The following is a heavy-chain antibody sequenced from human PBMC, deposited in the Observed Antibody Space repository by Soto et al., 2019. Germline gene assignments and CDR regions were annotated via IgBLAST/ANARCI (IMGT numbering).Heavy chain of an antibody. J-gene: IGHJ5*02. CDR2: IYYSGST. Sequence: LQLQESGPGLVTPSETLSLTCTVSGCSISSSSYYWGGIRQPPGKGSEWMGSIYYSGSTYYNPSRKCRVTISVDTSKNRFALELSFVTAADTAVYYGARRTVVVAVNWSDPWGQGTLVTVS. D-gene: IGHD2-15*01. CDR1: GCSISSSSYY. V-gene: IGHV4-39*01. CDR3: ARRTVVVAVNWSDP.